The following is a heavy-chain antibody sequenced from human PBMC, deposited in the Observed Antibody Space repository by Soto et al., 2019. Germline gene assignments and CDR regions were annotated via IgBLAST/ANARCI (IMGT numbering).Heavy chain of an antibody. CDR2: ITSSGSTT. V-gene: IGHV3-11*01. CDR1: GFTFSDYY. CDR3: ARARYSYGPYYFDY. J-gene: IGHJ4*02. Sequence: PGGSLRLSCAAPGFTFSDYYMSWISQAPGKGLEWVSSITSSGSTTYYTDSVKGRFTISRDNAKNSLYLQMNSLRAEDTAVYYCARARYSYGPYYFDYSGPGTLVTVSS. D-gene: IGHD5-18*01.